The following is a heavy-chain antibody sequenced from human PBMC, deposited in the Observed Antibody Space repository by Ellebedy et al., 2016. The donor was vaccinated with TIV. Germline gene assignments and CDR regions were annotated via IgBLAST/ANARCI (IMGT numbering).Heavy chain of an antibody. CDR1: GFIFSNAY. CDR2: VKSKTHGGTT. J-gene: IGHJ5*02. CDR3: TTANDYGELGVWFDP. V-gene: IGHV3-15*01. D-gene: IGHD4-17*01. Sequence: PGGSLRLSCAASGFIFSNAYMSWVRQAPGKGLEWVGRVKSKTHGGTTDYAVPVKGRFTISRDDSKNTLYLRMNSLKTEDTAMYYCTTANDYGELGVWFDPWGQGTLVTVSS.